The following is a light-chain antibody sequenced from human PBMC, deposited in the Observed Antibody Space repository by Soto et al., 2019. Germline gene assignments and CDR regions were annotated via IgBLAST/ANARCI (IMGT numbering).Light chain of an antibody. CDR3: QQYDTYPLT. Sequence: DIQMTQSPSTLSASVGDRVTITCRASQSINNWLAWYQQKPGKAPKLLIHKASTLESGVPSRFSGSESGTEFPLTISSLPPDDFATFYCQQYDTYPLTFGQGTKVEIK. J-gene: IGKJ1*01. CDR1: QSINNW. V-gene: IGKV1-5*03. CDR2: KAS.